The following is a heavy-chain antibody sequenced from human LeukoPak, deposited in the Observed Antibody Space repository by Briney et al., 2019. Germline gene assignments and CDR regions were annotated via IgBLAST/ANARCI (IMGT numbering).Heavy chain of an antibody. J-gene: IGHJ4*02. D-gene: IGHD2/OR15-2a*01. Sequence: SETLSLTCAVYGGSFSGYYWSWIRQPPGKGLEWIGEINHSGSTNYNPSLKSRVTISVDTSKNQFSLKLSSVTAADTAVYYCARGVLWDYWGQGTLVTVSS. CDR2: INHSGST. CDR3: ARGVLWDY. CDR1: GGSFSGYY. V-gene: IGHV4-34*01.